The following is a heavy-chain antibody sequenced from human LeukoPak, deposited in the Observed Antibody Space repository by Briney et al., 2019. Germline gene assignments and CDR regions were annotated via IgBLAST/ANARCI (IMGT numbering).Heavy chain of an antibody. CDR1: GFTFSSYG. Sequence: PGGSLRLSCAASGFTFSSYGMHWVRQAPGKGLEWVAVISYDGSNKYYADSVKGRFTISRDNSKNTLYLQMNSLRAEDTAVYYCAKGNLWFGELMNWFDPWGQGTLVTVSS. CDR3: AKGNLWFGELMNWFDP. CDR2: ISYDGSNK. V-gene: IGHV3-30*18. J-gene: IGHJ5*02. D-gene: IGHD3-10*01.